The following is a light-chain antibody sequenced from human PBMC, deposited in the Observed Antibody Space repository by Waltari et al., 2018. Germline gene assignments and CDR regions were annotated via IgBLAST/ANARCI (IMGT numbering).Light chain of an antibody. CDR1: SGSVSTSYY. CDR2: STT. V-gene: IGLV8-61*01. J-gene: IGLJ2*01. CDR3: VLYMGSGISGMV. Sequence: QTVVTQEPSFSVSPGGTVTLTCGLSSGSVSTSYYPSWYQQTPGQAPRTLIYSTTTRSSGVPDRFSGSILGNKAALTITGAQADDESDYYCVLYMGSGISGMVFGGGTKLTVL.